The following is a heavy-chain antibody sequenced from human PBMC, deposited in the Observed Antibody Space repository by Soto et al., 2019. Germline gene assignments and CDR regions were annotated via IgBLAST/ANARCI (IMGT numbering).Heavy chain of an antibody. J-gene: IGHJ3*02. V-gene: IGHV3-66*01. Sequence: EVQLVESGGGLVQPGGSLRLSCVASGFTVTDIYMNWVRQAPGKGLEWVSVIYNEFTDYADSVRGRFSISTDSSKNALYLQMRSLRAEASAVYYCVRETRYCSGGSCSIMGDAFDIWGQGTMVTVS. CDR1: GFTVTDIY. CDR2: IYNEFT. D-gene: IGHD2-15*01. CDR3: VRETRYCSGGSCSIMGDAFDI.